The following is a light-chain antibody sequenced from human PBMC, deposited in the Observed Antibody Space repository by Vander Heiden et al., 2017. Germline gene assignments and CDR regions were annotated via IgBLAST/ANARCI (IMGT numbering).Light chain of an antibody. CDR2: DVR. J-gene: IGLJ2*01. CDR3: SAYTRSSTRV. Sequence: QYATTNPSSVPGPHGQSITISWTGTSSDVGCYNYVSWYQQHPGKAPKLMIYDVRTRRSGVCNRFSGSESGNTASLTICGLQAEDEDDYYCSAYTRSSTRVFGGGTKLTVL. V-gene: IGLV2-14*03. CDR1: SSDVGCYNY.